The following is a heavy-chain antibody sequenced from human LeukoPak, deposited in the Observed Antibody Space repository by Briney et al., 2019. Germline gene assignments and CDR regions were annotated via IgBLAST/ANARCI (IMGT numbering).Heavy chain of an antibody. CDR3: ARDGDYFWSGYLVWFDP. J-gene: IGHJ5*02. D-gene: IGHD3-3*01. CDR1: GYTFTSYG. CDR2: ISAYKGNT. Sequence: GASVKVSCKASGYTFTSYGNSWVRDAPGQGLEWMGWISAYKGNTNYAQKLRGRVTMTTDTSTSTAYMELRSLRSDDTAVYYCARDGDYFWSGYLVWFDPWGQGTLVTVSS. V-gene: IGHV1-18*01.